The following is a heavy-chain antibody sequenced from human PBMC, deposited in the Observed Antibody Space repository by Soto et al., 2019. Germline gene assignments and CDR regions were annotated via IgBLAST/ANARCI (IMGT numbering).Heavy chain of an antibody. CDR3: ASRWSGYYSRY. CDR2: INHSGST. Sequence: SETLSLTCAVYGGSFSGYYWSWIRQPPGKGLEWIGEINHSGSTNYNPSLKSRVTISVDTSKNQFSLKLSSVTAADTAVYYCASRWSGYYSRYWGQGTLVTVSS. D-gene: IGHD3-3*01. CDR1: GGSFSGYY. V-gene: IGHV4-34*01. J-gene: IGHJ4*02.